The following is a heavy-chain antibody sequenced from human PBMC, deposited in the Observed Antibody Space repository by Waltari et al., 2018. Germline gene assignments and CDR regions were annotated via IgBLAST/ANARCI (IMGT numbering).Heavy chain of an antibody. CDR3: AGDRAIGLFFDY. CDR1: GDSISGNYW. J-gene: IGHJ4*02. D-gene: IGHD2-2*01. CDR2: VHHRGKT. Sequence: QVQLQESGQGLVKPSGTLSLTCAVSGDSISGNYWWSWVRQSPEKGLEWIGQVHHRGKTHYNPSLQGRVTISVDKPKNQFSLNLNSVTAADTAVYYCAGDRAIGLFFDYWGRGTLVTVSS. V-gene: IGHV4-4*02.